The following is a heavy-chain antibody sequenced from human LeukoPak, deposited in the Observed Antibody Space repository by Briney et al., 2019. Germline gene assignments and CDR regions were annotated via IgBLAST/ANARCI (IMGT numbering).Heavy chain of an antibody. CDR1: GYTFTDYY. D-gene: IGHD5-24*01. CDR3: AREGSDGYVY. J-gene: IGHJ4*02. Sequence: ASVKVSCKASGYTFTDYYMHWVRQAPGQGPEWMGWINPNSGGTNYARKFQGRVTMTRGTPIRTAYMELSRLRSDDTAVYYCAREGSDGYVYWGQGTLVTVSS. V-gene: IGHV1-2*02. CDR2: INPNSGGT.